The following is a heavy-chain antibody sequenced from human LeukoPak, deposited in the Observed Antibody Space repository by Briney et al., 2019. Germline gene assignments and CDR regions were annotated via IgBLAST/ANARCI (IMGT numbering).Heavy chain of an antibody. J-gene: IGHJ3*02. CDR3: ARDKEYYDYVWGSYRDAFDI. V-gene: IGHV4-38-2*02. Sequence: SETLSLTCTVSGYSISSGYYWGWIRQPPGKGLEWIGSIYHSGSTYYNPSLKSRVTISVDTSKNQFSLKLSSVTAADTAVYYCARDKEYYDYVWGSYRDAFDIWGQGTMVTVSS. D-gene: IGHD3-16*02. CDR1: GYSISSGYY. CDR2: IYHSGST.